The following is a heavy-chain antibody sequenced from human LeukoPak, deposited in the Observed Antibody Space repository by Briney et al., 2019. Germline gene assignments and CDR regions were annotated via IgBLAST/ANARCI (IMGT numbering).Heavy chain of an antibody. CDR2: ISSSSSYI. CDR1: GFTFSSYS. V-gene: IGHV3-21*03. D-gene: IGHD1-1*01. CDR3: TRGITSEYNWNDEAYYFDY. J-gene: IGHJ4*02. Sequence: GGSLRLSCAASGFTFSSYSMNWVRQAPGKGLEWVSSISSSSSYIYYADSVKGRFTISRDNAKNSLYLQMNSLKTEDTAVYYCTRGITSEYNWNDEAYYFDYWGQGTLITVSS.